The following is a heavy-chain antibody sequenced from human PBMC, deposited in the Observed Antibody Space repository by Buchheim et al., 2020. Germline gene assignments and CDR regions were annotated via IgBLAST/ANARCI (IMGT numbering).Heavy chain of an antibody. V-gene: IGHV3-66*02. CDR2: IYSGGST. CDR1: GFTVSSNY. Sequence: EVQLVESGGGLVQPGGSLRLSCAASGFTVSSNYMSWVRQAPGKGLEWVSVIYSGGSTYYADSVKGRFTISRDNSTNTRYLQMNSLRAEDTAVYYCARGRGDDSSGYYYSYYYYYGMDVWGQGTT. J-gene: IGHJ6*02. CDR3: ARGRGDDSSGYYYSYYYYYGMDV. D-gene: IGHD3-22*01.